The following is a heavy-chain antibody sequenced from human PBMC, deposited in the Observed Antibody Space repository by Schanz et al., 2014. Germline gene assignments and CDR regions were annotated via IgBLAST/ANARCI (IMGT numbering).Heavy chain of an antibody. CDR1: GDTFSKYN. CDR2: IMPLRGIG. J-gene: IGHJ6*02. CDR3: PRLLRADPNGFDV. Sequence: QVQLVQSGPEVKKPGSSVKVSCQAFGDTFSKYNIMWERQVPGQGLEWLGRIMPLRGIGNNAWKFQDRLTITADKSMNIAYMELSSLGTEDTAVYYCPRLLRADPNGFDVWGQGTTVTVS. V-gene: IGHV1-69*02.